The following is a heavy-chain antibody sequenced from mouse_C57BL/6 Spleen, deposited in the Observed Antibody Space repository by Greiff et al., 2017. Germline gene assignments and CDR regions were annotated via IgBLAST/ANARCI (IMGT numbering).Heavy chain of an antibody. CDR1: GYTFTSYW. V-gene: IGHV1-59*01. D-gene: IGHD1-1*01. J-gene: IGHJ2*01. Sequence: QVQLQQPGAELVRPGTSVKLSCKASGYTFTSYWMHWVKQRPGQGLEWIGVIDPSDSYTNYNQKFKGKATLTVDPSSSTAYMQLSSLTSEDSAVYYCAKGITTGEFDYWGQGTTLTVSS. CDR2: IDPSDSYT. CDR3: AKGITTGEFDY.